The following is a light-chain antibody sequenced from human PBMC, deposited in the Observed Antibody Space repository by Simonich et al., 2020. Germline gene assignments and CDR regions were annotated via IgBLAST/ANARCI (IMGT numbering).Light chain of an antibody. CDR2: EGS. CDR1: SSDVWSYKL. V-gene: IGLV2-23*01. J-gene: IGLJ2*01. CDR3: CSYAGSSTYVV. Sequence: QSALTQPASVSGSPGQSIPISCTGTSSDVWSYKLVSWYPQHPGKAPKLMIYEGSKRPSGVSNRFSGSKSGNTASLTISGLQAEDEADYYCCSYAGSSTYVVFGGGTKLTVL.